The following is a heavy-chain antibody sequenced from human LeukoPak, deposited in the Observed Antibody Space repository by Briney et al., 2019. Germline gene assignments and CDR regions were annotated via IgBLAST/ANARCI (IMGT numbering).Heavy chain of an antibody. Sequence: GGSLRLSCAASGFTFSSYEMNWVRQAPGKGLEWLSYISSSGSTIYYADSVKGRFTISRDNAKNSLYLQMNSLRAEDTAVYYCARGWIDGMNVWGQGTTVTVSS. CDR3: ARGWIDGMNV. CDR1: GFTFSSYE. V-gene: IGHV3-48*03. CDR2: ISSSGSTI. J-gene: IGHJ6*02. D-gene: IGHD5-12*01.